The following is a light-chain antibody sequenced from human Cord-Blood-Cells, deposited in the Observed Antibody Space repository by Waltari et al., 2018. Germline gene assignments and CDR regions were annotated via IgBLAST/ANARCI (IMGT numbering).Light chain of an antibody. CDR1: SSDVGSYNL. J-gene: IGLJ2*01. Sequence: QSALTRPASVPGSPGQSITIPCTGTSSDVGSYNLVSSYQQHPGKAPKLMIYEVSKRPSGVSNRFSGSKSGNTASLTISGLQAEDEADYYCCSYAGSSTFVVFGGGTKLTVL. CDR2: EVS. V-gene: IGLV2-23*02. CDR3: CSYAGSSTFVV.